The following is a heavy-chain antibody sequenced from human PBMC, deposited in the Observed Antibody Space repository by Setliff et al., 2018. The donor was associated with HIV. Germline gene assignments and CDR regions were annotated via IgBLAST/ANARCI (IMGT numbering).Heavy chain of an antibody. CDR3: AKLVVGFSGTSAYMDV. J-gene: IGHJ6*03. D-gene: IGHD1-26*01. CDR2: ISSSSSYI. Sequence: GSLRLSCAASGFTFSNYNMNWVRQAPGKGLEWVSSISSSSSYIYYADSVKGRFTISRDSAKNSLYLQMNSLRAEDTALYYCAKLVVGFSGTSAYMDVWGKGTTVTVSS. CDR1: GFTFSNYN. V-gene: IGHV3-21*04.